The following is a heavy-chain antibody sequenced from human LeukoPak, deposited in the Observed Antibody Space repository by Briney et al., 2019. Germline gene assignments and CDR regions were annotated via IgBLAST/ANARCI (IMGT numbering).Heavy chain of an antibody. J-gene: IGHJ6*02. V-gene: IGHV3-66*01. Sequence: SGGSLRLSCAASGFTVSSNYMTWVRQAPGKGLEWVSVIYSGGNTYYADSVKGRFTISRDNSKNTVYLQMNSLRAEDTAIYYCARVWGRELVWGQGTTVTVSS. D-gene: IGHD3-16*01. CDR3: ARVWGRELV. CDR1: GFTVSSNY. CDR2: IYSGGNT.